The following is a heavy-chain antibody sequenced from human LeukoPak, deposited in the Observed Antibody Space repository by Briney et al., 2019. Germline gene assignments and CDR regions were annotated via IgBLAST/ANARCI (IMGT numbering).Heavy chain of an antibody. Sequence: SETLSLTCAVYGGSFSGYYWSWIRQPPGKGLEWIGYIYYSGSTNYNPSLKSRVTISVDTSKNQFSLKLSSVTAADTAVYYCARKYSSSHPFDYWGQGTLVTVPS. V-gene: IGHV4-59*01. CDR3: ARKYSSSHPFDY. D-gene: IGHD6-13*01. CDR2: IYYSGST. J-gene: IGHJ4*02. CDR1: GGSFSGYY.